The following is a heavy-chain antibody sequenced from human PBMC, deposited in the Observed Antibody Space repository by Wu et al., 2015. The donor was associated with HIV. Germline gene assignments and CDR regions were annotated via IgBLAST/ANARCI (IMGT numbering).Heavy chain of an antibody. CDR1: RDTFKRFA. J-gene: IGHJ5*02. D-gene: IGHD3-10*01. V-gene: IGHV1-69*11. CDR3: AREVGAMLANWFDP. CDR2: ITPVLGST. Sequence: QVQLVQSGTEIKKPGSSVKVSCKVSRDTFKRFAISWVRQAPGQGLECMGKITPVLGSTVYTQKFQDRVTITADDSTSTSYMELSSLTSEDTAVYYCAREVGAMLANWFDPWGQGTLVIVSS.